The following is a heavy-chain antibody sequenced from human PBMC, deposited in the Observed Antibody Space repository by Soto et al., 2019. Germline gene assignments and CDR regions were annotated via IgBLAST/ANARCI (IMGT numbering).Heavy chain of an antibody. J-gene: IGHJ4*02. D-gene: IGHD3-22*01. CDR2: INHSGST. Sequence: PSETLSLTCAVYGGSFSGYYWSWIRQPPGKGLEWIGEINHSGSTNYNPSLKSRVTISVDTSKNQFSLKLSSVTAADTAVYYCARERESNYYDSSGYLDYWGQGTLVTVSS. CDR3: ARERESNYYDSSGYLDY. V-gene: IGHV4-34*01. CDR1: GGSFSGYY.